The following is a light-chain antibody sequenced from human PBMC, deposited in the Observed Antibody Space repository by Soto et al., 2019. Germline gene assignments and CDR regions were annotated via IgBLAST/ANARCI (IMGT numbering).Light chain of an antibody. CDR2: GAS. Sequence: IVLTQSPGTLSLSPGERATLSCRASQGVSSNSLAWYQQKPGQAPRLLIYGASGRATGIPDRFSASGSGTDFTLTINRLEPEDFAVYYCQQYGNSPRFTFGPGTKVEI. CDR3: QQYGNSPRFT. V-gene: IGKV3-20*01. J-gene: IGKJ3*01. CDR1: QGVSSNS.